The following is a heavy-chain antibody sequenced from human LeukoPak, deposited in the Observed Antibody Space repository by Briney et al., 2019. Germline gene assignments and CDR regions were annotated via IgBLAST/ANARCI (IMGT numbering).Heavy chain of an antibody. D-gene: IGHD3-22*01. CDR2: INPNSGGT. J-gene: IGHJ3*02. CDR1: GYTFTGYY. V-gene: IGHV1-2*02. Sequence: ASVKVSCKASGYTFTGYYMHWVRQAPGQGLEWMGWINPNSGGTNYTQKFQGRVTMTRDTSISTAYMELSRLRSDDTAVYYCARGSDDSSGYYHDAFDIWGQGTMVTVSS. CDR3: ARGSDDSSGYYHDAFDI.